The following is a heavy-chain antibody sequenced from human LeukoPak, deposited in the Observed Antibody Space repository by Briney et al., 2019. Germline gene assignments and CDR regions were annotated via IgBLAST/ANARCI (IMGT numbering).Heavy chain of an antibody. CDR2: IDYSAST. D-gene: IGHD1-26*01. J-gene: IGHJ3*02. Sequence: SETLSLTCTVSGGSISTYYWSWIRQPPGKGLEWIAYIDYSASTNYNPSLKSRVTISVDASKNQFSLKLNSVTAADTAVYYCARDSRRELLHAFDIWGQGTMVTVSS. CDR3: ARDSRRELLHAFDI. CDR1: GGSISTYY. V-gene: IGHV4-59*01.